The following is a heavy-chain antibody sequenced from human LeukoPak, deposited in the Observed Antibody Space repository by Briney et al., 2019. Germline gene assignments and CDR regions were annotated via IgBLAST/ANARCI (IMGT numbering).Heavy chain of an antibody. CDR1: GFTFSSYV. J-gene: IGHJ6*03. CDR2: IRYDGSNK. V-gene: IGHV3-30*02. D-gene: IGHD4-17*01. CDR3: AKDPTPTTVTTYYYMDV. Sequence: GGSLRLSCAASGFTFSSYVMHWVRQAPGKGLEWVAFIRYDGSNKYYADSVKGRFTISRDNSKNTLYLQMNSLRAEDTAVYYCAKDPTPTTVTTYYYMDVWGKGTTVTISS.